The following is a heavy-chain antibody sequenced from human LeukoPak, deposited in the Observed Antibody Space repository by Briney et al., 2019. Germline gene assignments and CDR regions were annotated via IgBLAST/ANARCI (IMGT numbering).Heavy chain of an antibody. V-gene: IGHV1-69*13. Sequence: SVKVSCKASGGTFSSYAISWVRQAPGQGLEWMGGIIPIFGTANYAQKFQGRVTITADESTSTAYMELSSLRSDDTAVYYCARAHHVTIFGVVIIEYYFDYWGQGTLVTVSS. D-gene: IGHD3-3*01. CDR2: IIPIFGTA. CDR3: ARAHHVTIFGVVIIEYYFDY. J-gene: IGHJ4*02. CDR1: GGTFSSYA.